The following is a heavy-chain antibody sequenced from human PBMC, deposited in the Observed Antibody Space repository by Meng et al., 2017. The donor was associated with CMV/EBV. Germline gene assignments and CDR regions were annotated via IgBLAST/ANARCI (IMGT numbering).Heavy chain of an antibody. V-gene: IGHV1-2*02. CDR1: GYTFTGYY. CDR2: INPNSGGT. D-gene: IGHD3-16*01. CDR3: ARAPRGEAFEI. J-gene: IGHJ3*02. Sequence: ASVKVSCKASGYTFTGYYMHWVRQATGQGLEWMGWINPNSGGTNYAQKFQGRVTMTRDTSISTAYMAMSRLRSDDTAVYYCARAPRGEAFEIWGQGTMVTVSS.